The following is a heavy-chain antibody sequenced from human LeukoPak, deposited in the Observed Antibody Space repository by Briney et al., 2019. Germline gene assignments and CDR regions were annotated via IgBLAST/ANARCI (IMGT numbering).Heavy chain of an antibody. Sequence: GGSLRLSCAVSGFVFSSYWMSWVRQAPGKGLEWVANIKQDGSEKYYVDSVKGRFTISRDNAENSLYLQMNSLRAKDTAVYYCARVRTGDSKGWFDPWGQGTLVTVSS. D-gene: IGHD7-27*01. CDR1: GFVFSSYW. CDR3: ARVRTGDSKGWFDP. CDR2: IKQDGSEK. J-gene: IGHJ5*02. V-gene: IGHV3-7*05.